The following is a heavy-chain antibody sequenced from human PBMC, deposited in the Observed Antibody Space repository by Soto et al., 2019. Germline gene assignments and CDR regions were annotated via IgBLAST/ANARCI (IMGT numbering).Heavy chain of an antibody. CDR1: GGTFSNYA. CDR2: IMPIFGRA. J-gene: IGHJ6*02. D-gene: IGHD6-19*01. CDR3: ASWWKEAGIGGNYYYGMDV. Sequence: QVQLVQSGAEVKKPGSSVKVSCKASGGTFSNYAFSWVRQAPGQGLEWLGGIMPIFGRADYAQKFRGRVTITADESARPAHXELSSLRSEDTAVYYCASWWKEAGIGGNYYYGMDVWGQGTTVTVSS. V-gene: IGHV1-69*12.